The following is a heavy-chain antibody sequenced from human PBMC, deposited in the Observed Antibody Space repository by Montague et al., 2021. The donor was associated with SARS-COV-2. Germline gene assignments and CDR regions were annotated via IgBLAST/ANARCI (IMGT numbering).Heavy chain of an antibody. CDR1: GFTFSSYS. CDR2: ISSSTNII. V-gene: IGHV3-48*04. J-gene: IGHJ3*01. D-gene: IGHD6-6*01. Sequence: SLRLSCAASGFTFSSYSVNWVRQAPGKGLEWISYISSSTNIIYYADSVKGRFTISRDNARNSLYLQMNSLRVDDPAVYYCAKDLVLRAARPDALDVWGQGTVVTVSS. CDR3: AKDLVLRAARPDALDV.